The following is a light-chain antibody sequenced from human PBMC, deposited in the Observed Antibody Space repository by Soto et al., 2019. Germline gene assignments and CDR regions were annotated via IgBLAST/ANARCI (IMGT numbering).Light chain of an antibody. J-gene: IGLJ1*01. CDR2: EVS. V-gene: IGLV2-14*01. Sequence: QSALTQPASVSGSPGQSITISCTGTSSDVGGYIYVSWYQQHPGKAPKLMIYEVSNRPSGVSNRCSGSKSGNTASLTISGLQAEDEADYYCSSYSRSSFYVFGTGTKVTVL. CDR1: SSDVGGYIY. CDR3: SSYSRSSFYV.